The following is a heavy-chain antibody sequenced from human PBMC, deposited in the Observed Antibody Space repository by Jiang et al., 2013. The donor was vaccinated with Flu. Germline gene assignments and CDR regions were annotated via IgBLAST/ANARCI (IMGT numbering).Heavy chain of an antibody. CDR2: IDWDDDK. Sequence: TCTFSGFSLSSSGMRVSWIRQPPGKALEWLARIDWDDDKFYSTSLKTRLTISKDTSKNQVVLTMTNMDPVDTATYYCARMSVNTAMNDAFDIWGQGTMVTVSS. CDR3: ARMSVNTAMNDAFDI. D-gene: IGHD5-18*01. J-gene: IGHJ3*02. CDR1: GFSLSSSGMR. V-gene: IGHV2-70*04.